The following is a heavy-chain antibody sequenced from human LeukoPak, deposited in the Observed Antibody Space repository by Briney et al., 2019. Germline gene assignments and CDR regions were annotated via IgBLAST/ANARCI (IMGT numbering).Heavy chain of an antibody. CDR3: ARDCSGGSCYGAFDI. CDR2: IYDSGST. CDR1: GGSISSGGYS. D-gene: IGHD2-15*01. Sequence: PSQTLSLTCAVSGGSISSGGYSWSWIRQPPGKGLEWIGYIYDSGSTYYNPSLKSRITISVDTSENRFSLKLSSVTATDTAVYYCARDCSGGSCYGAFDIWGQGTMVTVSS. J-gene: IGHJ3*02. V-gene: IGHV4-30-2*05.